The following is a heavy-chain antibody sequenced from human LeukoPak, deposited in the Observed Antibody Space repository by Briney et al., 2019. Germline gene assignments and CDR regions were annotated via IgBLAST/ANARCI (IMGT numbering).Heavy chain of an antibody. Sequence: TGGSLRLSCAVSGFTFSSYAMNWVRQAPGKGLEWVAVISYDGSNKYYADSVKGRFTISRDNSKNTLYLQMNSLRAEDTAVYYCARVMGRYCSSTSCYVDYWGQGTLVTVSS. J-gene: IGHJ4*02. D-gene: IGHD2-2*01. CDR2: ISYDGSNK. CDR3: ARVMGRYCSSTSCYVDY. CDR1: GFTFSSYA. V-gene: IGHV3-30*01.